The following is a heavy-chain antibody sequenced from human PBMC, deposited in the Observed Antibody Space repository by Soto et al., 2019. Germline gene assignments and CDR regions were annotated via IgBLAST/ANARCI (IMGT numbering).Heavy chain of an antibody. Sequence: QVQLVQSGAEVKKPGSSVKVSCKASGGTFSSYTISWVRQAPGQGLEWMGRIIPILGLANYAQKFQGRVTITADKSTSTAYMELSSLRSEDTAVYYCAREERYSSGWYVGWGQGTLVTVSS. CDR2: IIPILGLA. V-gene: IGHV1-69*08. D-gene: IGHD6-19*01. J-gene: IGHJ4*02. CDR1: GGTFSSYT. CDR3: AREERYSSGWYVG.